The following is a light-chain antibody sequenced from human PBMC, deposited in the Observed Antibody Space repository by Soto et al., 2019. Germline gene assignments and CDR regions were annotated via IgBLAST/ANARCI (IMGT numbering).Light chain of an antibody. CDR1: SSDVGGFEY. J-gene: IGLJ1*01. CDR2: DVT. Sequence: QSVLSQPASVSGSPGQSITISCTGTSSDVGGFEYVSWYQHQPGKAPKLIIYDVTKRPSGVSNRFSGPKSGNTASLTISGIQAEDEGDYYCGSITRSSTSVFGTGTKV. CDR3: GSITRSSTSV. V-gene: IGLV2-14*01.